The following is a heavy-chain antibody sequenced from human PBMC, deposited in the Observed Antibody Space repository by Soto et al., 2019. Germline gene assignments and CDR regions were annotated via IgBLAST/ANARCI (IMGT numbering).Heavy chain of an antibody. CDR2: INSDGSST. CDR3: SRSSYGSGSYYTDWYFDR. D-gene: IGHD3-10*01. J-gene: IGHJ2*01. CDR1: GFTFSSYW. Sequence: EVQLVESGGGLVQPGGSLRLSCAASGFTFSSYWMHWVRQAPGKGLVLVSRINSDGSSTSYADAVKGRFTISRDQANNTLFLPINRLCAEDPSVYYCSRSSYGSGSYYTDWYFDRWARGTLVTVCS. V-gene: IGHV3-74*01.